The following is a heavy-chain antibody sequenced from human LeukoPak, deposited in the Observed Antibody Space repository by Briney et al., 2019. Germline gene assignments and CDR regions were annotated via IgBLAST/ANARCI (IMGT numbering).Heavy chain of an antibody. CDR1: GLTFDDYA. J-gene: IGHJ6*02. CDR3: AKDAYCSGTSCPYYYYYYGMDV. D-gene: IGHD2-2*01. Sequence: GRSLRLSCAASGLTFDDYAMHWVRQAPGKGLEWVSGISWNSGSIGYADSVKGRFTISRDNAKNSLYLQMNSLRAEDTALYYCAKDAYCSGTSCPYYYYYYGMDVWGQGTTVTVSS. CDR2: ISWNSGSI. V-gene: IGHV3-9*01.